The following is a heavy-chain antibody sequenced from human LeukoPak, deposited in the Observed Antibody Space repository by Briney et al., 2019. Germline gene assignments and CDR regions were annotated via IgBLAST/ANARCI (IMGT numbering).Heavy chain of an antibody. CDR2: IYSGGST. Sequence: GGSLRLSCAASGFTVSSNYMSWVRQAPGKGLEWVSVIYSGGSTYYADSVKGRFTISRDTSKDTVFLQMNSLGADDTAVYYCAKVFRSGDLFVSDSWGQGTLVTVSS. D-gene: IGHD4-17*01. V-gene: IGHV3-53*01. CDR1: GFTVSSNY. CDR3: AKVFRSGDLFVSDS. J-gene: IGHJ4*02.